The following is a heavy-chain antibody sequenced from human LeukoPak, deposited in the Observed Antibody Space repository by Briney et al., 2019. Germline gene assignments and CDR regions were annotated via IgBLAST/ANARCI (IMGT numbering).Heavy chain of an antibody. V-gene: IGHV1-46*01. D-gene: IGHD3-10*01. CDR2: INPSGGST. CDR1: GYTLTNHY. J-gene: IGHJ4*02. Sequence: ASVKVSCKASGYTLTNHYMHWVRQAPGQGLEWMGHINPSGGSTTYAQKFQGRVTMTRDTSTSTVYMELGSLEPEDTAVYYCARYYYGSGNYRKFDYWGQGTLVTVSS. CDR3: ARYYYGSGNYRKFDY.